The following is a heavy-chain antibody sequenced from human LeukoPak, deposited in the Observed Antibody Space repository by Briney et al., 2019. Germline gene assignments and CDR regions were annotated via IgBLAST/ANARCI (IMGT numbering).Heavy chain of an antibody. CDR2: IYTSGST. Sequence: SETLSLTCTVSGGSISSGSYYWSWIRQPAGKGLEWIGRIYTSGSTNYNPSLKSRVTISLHTSKNQFSLKLSSVTAADTAVYYCARLGAFYCSSTSCSIDAFDIWGQGTMVTVSS. J-gene: IGHJ3*02. V-gene: IGHV4-61*02. CDR3: ARLGAFYCSSTSCSIDAFDI. CDR1: GGSISSGSYY. D-gene: IGHD2-2*01.